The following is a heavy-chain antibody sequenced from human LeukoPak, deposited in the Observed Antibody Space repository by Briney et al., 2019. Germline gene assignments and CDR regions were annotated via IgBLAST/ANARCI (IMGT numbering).Heavy chain of an antibody. Sequence: PSETLSLTCAVYGGSFSGYYWSWIRQPPGKGLEWIGEINHSGTTKYSPSLKSRVTMSVDTSRNQFSLKLNSVTAADTAVYFCARGRRLWSWYDPWGQGTLVTVSS. CDR2: INHSGTT. D-gene: IGHD3-10*01. J-gene: IGHJ5*02. CDR3: ARGRRLWSWYDP. CDR1: GGSFSGYY. V-gene: IGHV4-34*01.